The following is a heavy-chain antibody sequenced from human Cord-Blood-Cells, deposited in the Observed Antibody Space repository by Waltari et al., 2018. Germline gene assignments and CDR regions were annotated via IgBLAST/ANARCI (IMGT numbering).Heavy chain of an antibody. CDR3: ARGVDYSNYTAYYYYYMDV. D-gene: IGHD4-4*01. CDR2: ISPVVGTE. Sequence: QVQLVQSGAEVKKRGSSVKVSCKASGGTFSSYAISWVRQAPGQGREWMGGISPVVGTENYAQKCQGRVTITADESTSTAYMELSSLRSEHTAVYYCARGVDYSNYTAYYYYYMDVWGKGTTVTVSS. CDR1: GGTFSSYA. J-gene: IGHJ6*03. V-gene: IGHV1-69*01.